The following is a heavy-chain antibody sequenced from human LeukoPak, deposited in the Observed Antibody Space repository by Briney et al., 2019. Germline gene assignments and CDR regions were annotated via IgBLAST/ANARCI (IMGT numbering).Heavy chain of an antibody. V-gene: IGHV3-23*01. D-gene: IGHD4-17*01. CDR2: ISGSGGDT. J-gene: IGHJ5*02. CDR3: AKESTVTPGNVNWFDP. Sequence: GGSLRLSCAASRFTFSIYAMSWVRQAPGKGLEWVSGISGSGGDTYYADSVKGRFTISRDNSKNRVYLHMNSLRAEDTAVYYCAKESTVTPGNVNWFDPWGQGTLVTVSS. CDR1: RFTFSIYA.